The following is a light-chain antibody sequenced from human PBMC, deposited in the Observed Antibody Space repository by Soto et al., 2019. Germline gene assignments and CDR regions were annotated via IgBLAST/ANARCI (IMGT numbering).Light chain of an antibody. CDR1: QSVGTY. J-gene: IGKJ1*01. CDR2: GAT. V-gene: IGKV3-11*01. Sequence: VLTQSPATLSLSPGERATLSCRASQSVGTYLAWYQQKPGQAPRLLIHGATNRATGIPARFSGSGSGTDFTLTISSLEPEDFAVYYCQQRRSWPPTWTFGQGTKVEIK. CDR3: QQRRSWPPTWT.